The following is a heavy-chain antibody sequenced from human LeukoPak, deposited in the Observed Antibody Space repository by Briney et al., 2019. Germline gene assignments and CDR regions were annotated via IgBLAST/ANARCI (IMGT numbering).Heavy chain of an antibody. J-gene: IGHJ4*02. CDR2: ISSDASTT. CDR1: GFTFSSHW. Sequence: PGGSLRLSCAASGFTFSSHWMHWVRQTPGKGLVWVSRISSDASTTNYADSVKGRFTISRDNAKNTLYLQMISLRAEDTAVYYCARETTAPGNYFDSWGQGTLVTVSS. V-gene: IGHV3-74*01. CDR3: ARETTAPGNYFDS. D-gene: IGHD4-17*01.